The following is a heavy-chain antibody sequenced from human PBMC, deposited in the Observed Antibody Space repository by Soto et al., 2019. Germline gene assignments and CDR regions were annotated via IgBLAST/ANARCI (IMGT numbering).Heavy chain of an antibody. CDR2: INHSGST. V-gene: IGHV4-34*01. Sequence: SETLSLTCAVHGGAFSGFYWGWVRQPPGKGLEWIGEINHSGSTNYNPSLKSRVTISVDTSKNQFSLKLSSVTAADTAVYYCARGYYYDSSGYMDYWGQGTLVTVSS. J-gene: IGHJ4*02. CDR1: GGAFSGFY. D-gene: IGHD3-22*01. CDR3: ARGYYYDSSGYMDY.